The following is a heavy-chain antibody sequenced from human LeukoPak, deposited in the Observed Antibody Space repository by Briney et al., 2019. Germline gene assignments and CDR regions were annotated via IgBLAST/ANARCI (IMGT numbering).Heavy chain of an antibody. CDR2: INPSGNST. CDR1: GYTFTRYY. D-gene: IGHD2-15*01. CDR3: ARDFVSVMVVATPGYGTDV. Sequence: ASVKVSCKASGYTFTRYYMHWVRQAPGQGLEWMGIINPSGNSTRYAQKFQGRVTLTRDSSTSTVYMELSSLRSEDTAVYYCARDFVSVMVVATPGYGTDVWGQGTTVTVSS. V-gene: IGHV1-46*01. J-gene: IGHJ6*02.